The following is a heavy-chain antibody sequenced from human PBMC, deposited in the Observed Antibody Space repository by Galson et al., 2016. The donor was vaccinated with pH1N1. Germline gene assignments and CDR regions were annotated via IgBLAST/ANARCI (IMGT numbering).Heavy chain of an antibody. V-gene: IGHV1-2*02. J-gene: IGHJ6*02. CDR2: INPNSGGT. Sequence: SVKVSCKASGYSFSNYYIHWVRQAPGQGLEWMGWINPNSGGTKYAQKFQGRVTMIRDASTTTGYMELSRLTSDDTAVYYCAKDRNNYDSSGYYTYHYYGLDVWGQGTTVIVSS. CDR1: GYSFSNYY. D-gene: IGHD3-22*01. CDR3: AKDRNNYDSSGYYTYHYYGLDV.